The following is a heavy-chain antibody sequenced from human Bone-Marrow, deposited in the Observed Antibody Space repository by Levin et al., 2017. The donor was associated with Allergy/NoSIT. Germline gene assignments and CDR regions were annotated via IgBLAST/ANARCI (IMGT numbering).Heavy chain of an antibody. CDR2: MSYDGSNH. D-gene: IGHD3-22*01. CDR3: AMIVVVIPT. Sequence: QTGGSLRLSCSASGFTFSSSGIHWVRQAPGKGLEWVAVMSYDGSNHFVADSVKGRFTVSRDISNNTLYLQMNSLRPEDTAVYYCAMIVVVIPTWGQGTLVTVSS. CDR1: GFTFSSSG. J-gene: IGHJ4*02. V-gene: IGHV3-30*03.